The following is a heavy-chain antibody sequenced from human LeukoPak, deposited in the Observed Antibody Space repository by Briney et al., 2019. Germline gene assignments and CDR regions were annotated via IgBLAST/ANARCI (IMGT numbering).Heavy chain of an antibody. CDR3: ASRSPSIVVVITFDAFDI. V-gene: IGHV1-69*13. J-gene: IGHJ3*02. D-gene: IGHD3-22*01. Sequence: LVKVSCKASGGTFSSYAISWVRQAPGQGPEWMGGIIPIFGTANYAQKFQGRVTITADESTSTAYMELSSLRSEDTAVYYCASRSPSIVVVITFDAFDIWGQGTMVTVSS. CDR2: IIPIFGTA. CDR1: GGTFSSYA.